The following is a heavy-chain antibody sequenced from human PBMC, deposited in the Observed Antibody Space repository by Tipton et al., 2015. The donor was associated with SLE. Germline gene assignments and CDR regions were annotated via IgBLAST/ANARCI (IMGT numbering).Heavy chain of an antibody. CDR3: ARWGNIVPAAIGWRDP. J-gene: IGHJ5*02. D-gene: IGHD3-16*01. CDR2: IYYSGST. CDR1: GGSISSGGYY. V-gene: IGHV4-31*01. Sequence: TLSLTCTVSGGSISSGGYYWSWIRHHPGKGLEWIGYIYYSGSTYYNPSLKRQVTIPVDTSRNQFSLNLSSVTATATAGYYCARWGNIVPAAIGWRDPWGKGTLSADSS.